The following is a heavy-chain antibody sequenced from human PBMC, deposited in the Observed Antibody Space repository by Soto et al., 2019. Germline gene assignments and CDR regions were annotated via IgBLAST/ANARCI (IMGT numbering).Heavy chain of an antibody. CDR2: IYRSGAT. Sequence: GGSLRLSCAASGFTVTSNYLTWVRQAPGKGLEWVSVIYRSGATYYPGSVRGRFAASRDYSHNTLYLQMDSLRVEDTAVYYCARDSGMIRGSYGVDVWGPGTTVTVSS. CDR1: GFTVTSNY. V-gene: IGHV3-53*01. J-gene: IGHJ6*02. D-gene: IGHD3-10*01. CDR3: ARDSGMIRGSYGVDV.